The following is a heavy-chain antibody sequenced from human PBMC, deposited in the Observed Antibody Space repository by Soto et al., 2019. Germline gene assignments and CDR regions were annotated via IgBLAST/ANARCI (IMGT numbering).Heavy chain of an antibody. J-gene: IGHJ6*02. CDR1: EFTFNTYW. CDR2: IKDDGSEK. Sequence: EVQLVESGGGLVQPGGSLRLSCLASEFTFNTYWMNWVRQAPGRGLEWVANIKDDGSEKNYVDAVKGRFTISRDNAKNSLYLQMNRLRGEDTAVYFCARDWGTPGRGSAVGYYYHYGMDVCGQGTTVTVS. V-gene: IGHV3-7*05. D-gene: IGHD6-19*01. CDR3: ARDWGTPGRGSAVGYYYHYGMDV.